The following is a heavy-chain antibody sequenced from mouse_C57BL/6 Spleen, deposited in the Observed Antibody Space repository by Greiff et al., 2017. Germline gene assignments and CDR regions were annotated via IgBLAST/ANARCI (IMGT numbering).Heavy chain of an antibody. Sequence: VQLKESGAELVRPGASVKLSCKASGYTFTDYYINWVKQRPGQGLEWIARIYPGSGNTYYNEKFKGKATLTAEKSSSNAYMQLRSLKSEESAVYFCARMMNYDYDWFAYWGQGTLVTVSA. V-gene: IGHV1-76*01. CDR1: GYTFTDYY. CDR2: IYPGSGNT. CDR3: ARMMNYDYDWFAY. J-gene: IGHJ3*01. D-gene: IGHD2-4*01.